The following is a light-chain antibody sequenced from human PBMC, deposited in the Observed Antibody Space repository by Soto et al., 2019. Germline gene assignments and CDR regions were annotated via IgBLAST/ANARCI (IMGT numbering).Light chain of an antibody. V-gene: IGKV3-11*01. CDR2: DAS. CDR3: QQRSSWYA. J-gene: IGKJ2*01. Sequence: EIVLTQSPATLSLPPGERATLSCRASQSISSFLTWYQHKPGQAPRLLIYDASNRATGIPARFSGSGSGTDFSLTISSLESEDFGVYYCQQRSSWYAFGQGTKLLIK. CDR1: QSISSF.